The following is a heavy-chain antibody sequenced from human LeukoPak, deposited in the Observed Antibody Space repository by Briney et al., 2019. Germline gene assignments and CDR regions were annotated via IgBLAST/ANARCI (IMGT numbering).Heavy chain of an antibody. CDR1: GFTVSSNY. D-gene: IGHD1-26*01. Sequence: GGSLRLSCAASGFTVSSNYMSWVRQAPGKGLEWVSVIYSGGSTYYADSVKGRFTISRDNSKSTLYLQMNSLGAEDTAVYYCARGSGSYLHDAFDIWGQGTMVTVSS. V-gene: IGHV3-66*01. J-gene: IGHJ3*02. CDR2: IYSGGST. CDR3: ARGSGSYLHDAFDI.